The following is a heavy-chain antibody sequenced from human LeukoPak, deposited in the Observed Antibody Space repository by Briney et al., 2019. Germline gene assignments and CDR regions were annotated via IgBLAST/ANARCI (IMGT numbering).Heavy chain of an antibody. J-gene: IGHJ4*02. D-gene: IGHD3-22*01. V-gene: IGHV4-59*01. Sequence: PSETLSLTCTVSGGSISSYYWSWIRQPPGKGLGWIGYIYYSGSTNYNPSLKSRVTISVDTSKNQFSLKLSSVTAADTAVYYCASWPDYYDSSGYLWDYWGQGTLVTVSS. CDR3: ASWPDYYDSSGYLWDY. CDR2: IYYSGST. CDR1: GGSISSYY.